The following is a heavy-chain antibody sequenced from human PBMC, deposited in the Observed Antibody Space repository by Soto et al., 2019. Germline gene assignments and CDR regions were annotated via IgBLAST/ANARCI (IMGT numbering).Heavy chain of an antibody. J-gene: IGHJ2*01. V-gene: IGHV1-18*01. CDR1: GYTFTSYG. CDR3: ARPRGEGIFFAGWYFDL. D-gene: IGHD3-16*01. CDR2: ISAYNGNT. Sequence: QVQLVQSGAEVKKPGASVKISCKASGYTFTSYGISWVRQAPGQGLEWRGWISAYNGNTNYAQKLQGRVTMTTDTSTSTAYMELRSLRSDATAVYYCARPRGEGIFFAGWYFDLWGRGTLVTVSS.